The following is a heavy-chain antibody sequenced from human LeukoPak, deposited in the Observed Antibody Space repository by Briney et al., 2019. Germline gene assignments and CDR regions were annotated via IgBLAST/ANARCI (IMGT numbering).Heavy chain of an antibody. CDR3: AREMRLPHNEILIDRRAFDI. V-gene: IGHV3-30*04. J-gene: IGHJ3*02. Sequence: GGSLRLSCAASGFDFSIFALHWVRQAPGKGLEWVATISHNAHFTNYADSVKVRFTVSRDNSKNMLHLQMDSLRAKETAVYYCAREMRLPHNEILIDRRAFDIWGQGTMVTVSS. CDR1: GFDFSIFA. CDR2: ISHNAHFT. D-gene: IGHD3-9*01.